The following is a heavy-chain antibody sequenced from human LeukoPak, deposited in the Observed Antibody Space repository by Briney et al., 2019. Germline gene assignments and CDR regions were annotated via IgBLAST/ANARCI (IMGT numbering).Heavy chain of an antibody. CDR1: GGSISSGDYY. V-gene: IGHV4-31*03. D-gene: IGHD3-10*01. CDR2: IHHSGST. CDR3: ASYGSGSYRFDP. Sequence: SETLSLTCTVSGGSISSGDYYWSWIRQHPGKGLEWIGYIHHSGSTYYNPSLKSRVIISVDTSKNQFSLKLSSVTAADTAVYYCASYGSGSYRFDPWGQGTLVTVSS. J-gene: IGHJ5*02.